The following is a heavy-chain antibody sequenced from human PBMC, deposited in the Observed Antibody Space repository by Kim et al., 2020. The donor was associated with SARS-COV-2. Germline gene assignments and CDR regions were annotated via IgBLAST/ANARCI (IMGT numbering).Heavy chain of an antibody. Sequence: GSTYYNPSLKSRVTISVDTSKNQFSLKLSSVTAADTAVYYCASIFDWLPYWGQGTLVTVSS. J-gene: IGHJ4*02. D-gene: IGHD3-9*01. CDR3: ASIFDWLPY. CDR2: GST. V-gene: IGHV4-30-2*04.